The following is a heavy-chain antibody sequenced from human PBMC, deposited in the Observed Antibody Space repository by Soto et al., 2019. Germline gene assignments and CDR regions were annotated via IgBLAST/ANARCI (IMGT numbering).Heavy chain of an antibody. D-gene: IGHD3-10*01. CDR3: AKGGSGSYSNAFDI. Sequence: SETLSITCTVSGGSISSSNYYWGWIRQPPGKGLEWIGNIYYSGITYYNPSLKNRVTISVDTSKNQFSLKLSSVTAADTAVYYCAKGGSGSYSNAFDIWGQGTMVT. CDR1: GGSISSSNYY. J-gene: IGHJ3*02. V-gene: IGHV4-39*01. CDR2: IYYSGIT.